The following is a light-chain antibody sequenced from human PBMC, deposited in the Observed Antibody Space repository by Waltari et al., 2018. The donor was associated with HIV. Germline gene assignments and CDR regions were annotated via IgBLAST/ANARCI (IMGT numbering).Light chain of an antibody. CDR1: SSDVGTYNL. J-gene: IGLJ3*02. CDR3: CSYAGSSNWV. CDR2: EGI. V-gene: IGLV2-23*01. Sequence: QSALPQPAAVSGSAGQSITTSCTGSSSDVGTYNLDSWYQQHPGKAPKLIIYEGINRPSGVANLFSGSKSGNTASLTISVLQAEDEADYYCCSYAGSSNWVFGGGTKVTVL.